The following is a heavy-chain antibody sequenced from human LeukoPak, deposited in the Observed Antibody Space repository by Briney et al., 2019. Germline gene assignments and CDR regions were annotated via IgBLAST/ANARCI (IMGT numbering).Heavy chain of an antibody. D-gene: IGHD1-26*01. CDR2: ISSSGGST. V-gene: IGHV3-23*01. CDR3: AKGQTEEELTPYYYYGMDV. Sequence: GGSLRPSCAASGFTFSSYAMSWVRQAPGKGLEWVSGISSSGGSTYYADSVKGRFTISRDNSKNTLYLQTNSLRAEDTAVYYCAKGQTEEELTPYYYYGMDVWGQGPTVTVS. CDR1: GFTFSSYA. J-gene: IGHJ6*02.